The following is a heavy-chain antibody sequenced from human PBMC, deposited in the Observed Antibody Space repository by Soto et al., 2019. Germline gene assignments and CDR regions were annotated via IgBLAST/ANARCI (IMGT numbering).Heavy chain of an antibody. J-gene: IGHJ4*02. CDR2: IYHSGST. CDR1: GGSISSSNW. D-gene: IGHD2-21*02. V-gene: IGHV4-4*02. CDR3: ARAKTLIVGVTAIPDYFDY. Sequence: TSETLSLTCAVSGGSISSSNWWSWVRQPPGKGLEWIGEIYHSGSTNYNPSLKSRVTISVDTSKNQFSLKVISVTAADTAVYYCARAKTLIVGVTAIPDYFDYWAQGTLVTVSS.